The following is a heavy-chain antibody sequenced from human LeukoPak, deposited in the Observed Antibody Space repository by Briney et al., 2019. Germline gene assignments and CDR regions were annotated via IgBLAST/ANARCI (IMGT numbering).Heavy chain of an antibody. V-gene: IGHV1-18*01. J-gene: IGHJ4*02. CDR1: GYTFNSYV. Sequence: ASVKVSCKASGYTFNSYVISWVRQAPGQGLEWMGWINTYNGNKNYAQKLQGRVTMTTATSTSTAYMELRSLRSDDRAMYYCARTRAGDFWSGYYGIDYWGQGTLVTVSS. CDR2: INTYNGNK. CDR3: ARTRAGDFWSGYYGIDY. D-gene: IGHD3-3*01.